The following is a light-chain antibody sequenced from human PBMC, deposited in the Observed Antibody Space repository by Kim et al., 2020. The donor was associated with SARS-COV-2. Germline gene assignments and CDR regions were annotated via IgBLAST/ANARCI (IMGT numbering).Light chain of an antibody. V-gene: IGLV3-19*01. CDR3: NSRDSSGNHLNVV. CDR2: GKN. J-gene: IGLJ2*01. CDR1: SIRSNY. Sequence: GQKVRITGQGDSIRSNYSSWYQQKPGQAPVLVIYGKNNRPSGIPDRFSGSSSGNTASLTITGAQAEDEANYYCNSRDSSGNHLNVVFGGGTQLTVL.